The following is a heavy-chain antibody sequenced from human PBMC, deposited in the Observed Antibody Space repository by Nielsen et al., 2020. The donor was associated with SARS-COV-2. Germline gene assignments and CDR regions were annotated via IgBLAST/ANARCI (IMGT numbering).Heavy chain of an antibody. V-gene: IGHV3-73*01. CDR2: IRSKANGYAT. D-gene: IGHD6-6*01. J-gene: IGHJ6*02. CDR1: GFTFSGSA. Sequence: GESLKISYAASGFTFSGSAMHWVRQASGKGLEWVGRIRSKANGYATAYAASVKGRFTISRDDSKNTAYLQMNSLKTEDTAVYYCTSSTGVAARFGMDVWGQGTTVTVSS. CDR3: TSSTGVAARFGMDV.